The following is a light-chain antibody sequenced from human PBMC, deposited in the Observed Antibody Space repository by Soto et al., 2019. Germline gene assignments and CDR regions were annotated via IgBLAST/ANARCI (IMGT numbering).Light chain of an antibody. CDR3: QQYGSSPGIT. J-gene: IGKJ3*01. CDR1: QSVSSSY. Sequence: ENVLTQSPGTPSLSPGERATLSCSASQSVSSSYLAWYQQKPGQAPRLLIYGASSRATGIPDRFSGSGAGTDFTLTISRLEPEDFAGYYCQQYGSSPGITFGPGTKVDIK. V-gene: IGKV3-20*01. CDR2: GAS.